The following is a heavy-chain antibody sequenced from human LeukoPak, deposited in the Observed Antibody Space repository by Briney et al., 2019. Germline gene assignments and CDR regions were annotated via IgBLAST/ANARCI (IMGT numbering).Heavy chain of an antibody. CDR3: ARVGRYPTYYYGSGSYYSPFDY. V-gene: IGHV4-34*01. CDR1: GGSFSGYY. D-gene: IGHD3-10*01. Sequence: SETLSLTCAVYGGSFSGYYWSWIRQPPGKGLEWIGEINHSGSTNYNPSLKSRVTISVDTSKSQFSLKLSSVTAADTAVYYCARVGRYPTYYYGSGSYYSPFDYWGQGTLVTVSS. J-gene: IGHJ4*02. CDR2: INHSGST.